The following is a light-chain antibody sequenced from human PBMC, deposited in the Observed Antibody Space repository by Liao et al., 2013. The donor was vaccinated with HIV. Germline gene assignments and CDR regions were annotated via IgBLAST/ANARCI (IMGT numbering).Light chain of an antibody. J-gene: IGLJ3*02. CDR2: FDS. CDR3: QVWDTSSDHVV. V-gene: IGLV3-21*04. Sequence: SYVLTQPPSVSVAPGKTARITCGGEDIGSKSVHWYHQKPGQAPVLVIYFDSDRPSGIPERFSGSNSGNTATLTISRVEAGDEADYYCQVWDTSSDHVVFGGGTKLTVL. CDR1: DIGSKS.